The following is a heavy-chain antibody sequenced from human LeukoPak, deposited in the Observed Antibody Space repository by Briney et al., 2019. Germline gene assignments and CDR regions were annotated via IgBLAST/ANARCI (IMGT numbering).Heavy chain of an antibody. Sequence: GGSLRLSCAASGFTFSSYGMHWVRQAPGKGLEWVAFIRYDGSNKYYADSVKGRFTISRDNSKNTLYLQMDSLRAEDTAVYYCAKNQGYSSGWSDAFEIWGQGTMVTVS. CDR2: IRYDGSNK. D-gene: IGHD6-19*01. V-gene: IGHV3-30*02. CDR3: AKNQGYSSGWSDAFEI. CDR1: GFTFSSYG. J-gene: IGHJ3*02.